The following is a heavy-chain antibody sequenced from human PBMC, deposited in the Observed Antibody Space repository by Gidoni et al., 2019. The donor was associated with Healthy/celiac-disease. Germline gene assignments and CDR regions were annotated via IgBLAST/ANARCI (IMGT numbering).Heavy chain of an antibody. J-gene: IGHJ4*02. CDR3: AKEEVDSSGYYYRFDY. V-gene: IGHV3-30*18. CDR1: GFTFTSYG. Sequence: QVQLVESGGGVVPPGRSLRLSCAAAGFTFTSYGMHWVRQAPGKGLEWVAVISYDGSNKYYADSVKGRFTISRDNSKNTLYLQMNSLRAEDTAVYYCAKEEVDSSGYYYRFDYWGQGTLVTVSS. D-gene: IGHD3-22*01. CDR2: ISYDGSNK.